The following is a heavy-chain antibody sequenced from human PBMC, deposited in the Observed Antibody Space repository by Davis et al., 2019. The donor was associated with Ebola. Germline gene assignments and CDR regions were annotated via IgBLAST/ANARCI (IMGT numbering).Heavy chain of an antibody. CDR3: VRDYLFAFDS. CDR2: INTRGDAR. CDR1: GFTFTSYS. V-gene: IGHV3-48*02. D-gene: IGHD3-10*02. J-gene: IGHJ4*02. Sequence: PGGSLSLSCVTSGFTFTSYSFNWILQTPGKGLEWIAHINTRGDARVYADSVRGRFTIPRDDASNSLSLQMDSLKHEETAVYYCVRDYLFAFDSWGQGTPVTVSS.